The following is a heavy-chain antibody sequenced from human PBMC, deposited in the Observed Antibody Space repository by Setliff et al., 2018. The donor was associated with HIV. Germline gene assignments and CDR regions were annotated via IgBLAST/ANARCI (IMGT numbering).Heavy chain of an antibody. V-gene: IGHV4-34*01. Sequence: PSETLSLTCAVYGGSFSGYHWSWIRQSPGKGLEWIGEIDHSGSTDDNPFLKSRVTISVDTSKNQFSLKLSSVSAADTAVYYCARGHPIVPTGLVSFYFDHWGQGTLVTVSS. J-gene: IGHJ4*01. D-gene: IGHD2-2*01. CDR2: IDHSGST. CDR1: GGSFSGYH. CDR3: ARGHPIVPTGLVSFYFDH.